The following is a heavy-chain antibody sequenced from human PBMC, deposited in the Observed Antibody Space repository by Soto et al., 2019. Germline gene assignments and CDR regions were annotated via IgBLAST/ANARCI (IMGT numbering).Heavy chain of an antibody. J-gene: IGHJ5*02. CDR1: GFTFSVYY. CDR2: IRNKANSYST. V-gene: IGHV3-72*01. CDR3: ARSGGYYESSPDS. D-gene: IGHD3-22*01. Sequence: EVQLVDSGGGLVQPGESLRLSCAASGFTFSVYYMDWVRQAPGKGLEWVGRIRNKANSYSTEYAASVRGRFTISRDDSKNSLYLQMNSLMTEDTAVYYCARSGGYYESSPDSWGQGTLVTVSS.